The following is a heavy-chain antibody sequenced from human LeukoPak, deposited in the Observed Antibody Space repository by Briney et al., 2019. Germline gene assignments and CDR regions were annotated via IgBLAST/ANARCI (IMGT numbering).Heavy chain of an antibody. CDR1: GFTFSNAL. D-gene: IGHD2-15*01. CDR3: TTVSVVVVAASRGDY. V-gene: IGHV3-15*01. CDR2: IKSKIDGGTT. Sequence: GGSLRLSCAASGFTFSNALMSWVRQGPGKGLEWVGRIKSKIDGGTTDYAAPVKGRFTISRDDSKDTLYLQMNSLKTEDTAVYYCTTVSVVVVAASRGDYWGQGTLVTVSS. J-gene: IGHJ4*02.